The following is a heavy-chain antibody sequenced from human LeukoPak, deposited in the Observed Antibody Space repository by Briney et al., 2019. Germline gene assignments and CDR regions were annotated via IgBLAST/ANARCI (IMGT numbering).Heavy chain of an antibody. Sequence: ASVKVSCKASGYTFTGYYMNWVRQAPGQGLEWMGWINPNSGDTNYAQKFRGRATMTRDTSISTAYMELSRLRSDDTAVYYCASARDGYNSRSPLDYWGQGTLVTVSS. J-gene: IGHJ4*02. CDR2: INPNSGDT. D-gene: IGHD5-24*01. V-gene: IGHV1-2*02. CDR3: ASARDGYNSRSPLDY. CDR1: GYTFTGYY.